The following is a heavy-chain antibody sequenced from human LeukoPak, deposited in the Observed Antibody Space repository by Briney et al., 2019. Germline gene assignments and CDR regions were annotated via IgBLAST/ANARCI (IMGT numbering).Heavy chain of an antibody. J-gene: IGHJ4*02. CDR3: AREATFGYHYFDY. V-gene: IGHV3-7*01. CDR2: IYQHGSEE. D-gene: IGHD3-16*01. Sequence: GGSLRLSCAVSGFTFSSNRMSCVRQAPGKGLEWVANIYQHGSEEHYVDSVKGRFTISRDNAKNSLYLQMDSLRAEDTAMYYCAREATFGYHYFDYWGQGTLVTVSS. CDR1: GFTFSSNR.